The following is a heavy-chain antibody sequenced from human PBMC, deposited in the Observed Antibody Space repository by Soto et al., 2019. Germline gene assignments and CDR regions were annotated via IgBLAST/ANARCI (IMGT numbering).Heavy chain of an antibody. CDR3: ARGLDYDFWTRPLMGY. CDR2: MNPNSGNT. Sequence: ASVKVSCKASGYTFTSYDINWVRQATGQGLEWMGWMNPNSGNTGYAQKFQGRVTMTRNTSISTAYMELSSLRSEDTAVYYCARGLDYDFWTRPLMGYWGQGTLVTVSS. CDR1: GYTFTSYD. J-gene: IGHJ4*02. D-gene: IGHD3-3*01. V-gene: IGHV1-8*01.